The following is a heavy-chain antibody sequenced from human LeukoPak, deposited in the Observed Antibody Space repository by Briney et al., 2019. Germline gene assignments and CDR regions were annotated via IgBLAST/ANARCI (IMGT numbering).Heavy chain of an antibody. CDR2: IWYDGSNK. CDR3: ARGGVDYYDSSGYSFSYFDY. J-gene: IGHJ4*02. Sequence: PGGSLRLSCAASGFTFSSYGMHWVRQAPGKGREWVAVIWYDGSNKYYADSVKGRFTISRDNSKNTLYLQMNSLRAEDTAVYYCARGGVDYYDSSGYSFSYFDYWGQGTLVTVSS. V-gene: IGHV3-33*01. D-gene: IGHD3-22*01. CDR1: GFTFSSYG.